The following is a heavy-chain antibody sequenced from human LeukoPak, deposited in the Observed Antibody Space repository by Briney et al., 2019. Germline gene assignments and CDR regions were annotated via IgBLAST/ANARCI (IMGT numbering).Heavy chain of an antibody. CDR1: GFTFSSYA. Sequence: GGSLRLSCAASGFTFSSYAMSWVRQAPGKGLERVSAICGSGGSTYYADSVKGRFTISRDNSKNTLYLQMNSLRAEDTAVYYCAKSNGGDYYYYGMDVWGQGTTVTVSS. CDR3: AKSNGGDYYYYGMDV. V-gene: IGHV3-23*01. J-gene: IGHJ6*02. CDR2: ICGSGGST. D-gene: IGHD4-23*01.